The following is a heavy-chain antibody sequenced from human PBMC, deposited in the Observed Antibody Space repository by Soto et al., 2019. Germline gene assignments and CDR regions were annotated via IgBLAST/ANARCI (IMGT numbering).Heavy chain of an antibody. Sequence: PSETLSLTCTVSGESISSSSYYWGWIRQPPGKGLEWIGSIYYSGSTYYNPSLKSRVTISVDTSKNQFSLKLSSVTAADTAVYYCARGVRGVYYYYMDVWGKGTTVTVSS. CDR1: GESISSSSYY. J-gene: IGHJ6*03. CDR2: IYYSGST. D-gene: IGHD3-10*01. V-gene: IGHV4-39*01. CDR3: ARGVRGVYYYYMDV.